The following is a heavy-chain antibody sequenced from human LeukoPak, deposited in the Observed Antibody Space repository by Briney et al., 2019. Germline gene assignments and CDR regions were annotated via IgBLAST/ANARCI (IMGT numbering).Heavy chain of an antibody. CDR2: IYYSGST. CDR3: ARHLIDGFWSGSGFDY. D-gene: IGHD3-3*01. J-gene: IGHJ4*02. Sequence: SETLSLTCTVSGGSISSYYWSWLRPPPGKGLEWIGYIYYSGSTNYNPSLKSRVTISVDTSKNQFSLKLSAVTAADRAVYYCARHLIDGFWSGSGFDYWGQGTLVTVSS. V-gene: IGHV4-59*08. CDR1: GGSISSYY.